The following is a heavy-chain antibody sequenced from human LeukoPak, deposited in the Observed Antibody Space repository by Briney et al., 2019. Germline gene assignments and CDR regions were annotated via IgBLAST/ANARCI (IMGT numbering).Heavy chain of an antibody. D-gene: IGHD1-26*01. Sequence: GGSLRLSCAASGFTFSSYAMSWVRQAPGKGLEWVSAISGSGGGTYYADSVKGRFTISRDNSKNTLYLQMNSLRAEDTAVYYCAKDRSASIVGAPDFDYWGQGTLVTVSS. CDR2: ISGSGGGT. V-gene: IGHV3-23*01. CDR1: GFTFSSYA. CDR3: AKDRSASIVGAPDFDY. J-gene: IGHJ4*02.